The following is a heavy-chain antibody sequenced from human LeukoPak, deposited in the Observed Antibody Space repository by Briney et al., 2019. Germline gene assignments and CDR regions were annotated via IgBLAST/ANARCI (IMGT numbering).Heavy chain of an antibody. J-gene: IGHJ3*02. V-gene: IGHV3-23*01. D-gene: IGHD3-22*01. CDR2: ISGSSDSR. CDR1: GFTFSSYA. CDR3: AKSRLSMTDAFDI. Sequence: GGSLRLSCAASGFTFSSYAMTWVRQGPGKGLEWVSTISGSSDSRYYADSVKGRFTISRDNSKNTLYLQMSSLRADDTAVYYCAKSRLSMTDAFDIWGQGTMVTVSS.